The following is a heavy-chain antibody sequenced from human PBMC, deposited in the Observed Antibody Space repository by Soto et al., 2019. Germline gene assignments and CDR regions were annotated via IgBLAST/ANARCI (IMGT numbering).Heavy chain of an antibody. V-gene: IGHV1-3*01. D-gene: IGHD6-13*01. Sequence: ASVKVSCKASGYTFTSYAMHWVRQAPGQRLEWMGWINAGNGNTKYSQKFQGRVTITRDTSASTAYMELSSLRSEDTAVYYCARVPAPNIIAAAGIDYWGQGTLVTVSS. CDR1: GYTFTSYA. CDR2: INAGNGNT. J-gene: IGHJ4*02. CDR3: ARVPAPNIIAAAGIDY.